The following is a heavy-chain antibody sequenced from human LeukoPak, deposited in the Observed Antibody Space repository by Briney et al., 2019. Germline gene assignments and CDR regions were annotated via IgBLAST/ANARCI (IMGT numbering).Heavy chain of an antibody. Sequence: GGSLRLSCAASGFIFSAYAMSWVRQAPGKGLEWVSAISGSGGGGSTYYADSVKGRFAISRDNSKNTLYLQMNSLRAEDTAVYYCAKLKVGAAPYSFDYWGQGTLVTVSS. CDR3: AKLKVGAAPYSFDY. CDR1: GFIFSAYA. D-gene: IGHD1-26*01. CDR2: ISGSGGGGST. V-gene: IGHV3-23*01. J-gene: IGHJ4*02.